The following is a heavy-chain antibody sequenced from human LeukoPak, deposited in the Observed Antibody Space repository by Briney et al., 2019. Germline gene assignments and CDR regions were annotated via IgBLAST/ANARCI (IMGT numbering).Heavy chain of an antibody. D-gene: IGHD5-18*01. J-gene: IGHJ4*02. CDR2: IYYSGST. CDR1: GGSISSSSYY. Sequence: SETLSLTCTVSGGSISSSSYYRGWIRQPPGKGLEWIGSIYYSGSTYYNPSLKSRVTISVDTSKNQFSLKLSSVTAADTAVYYCARQRYTAMEYYFDYWGQGTLVTVSS. CDR3: ARQRYTAMEYYFDY. V-gene: IGHV4-39*01.